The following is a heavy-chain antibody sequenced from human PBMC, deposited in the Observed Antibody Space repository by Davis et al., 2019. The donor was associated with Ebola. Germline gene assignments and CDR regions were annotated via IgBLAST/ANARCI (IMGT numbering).Heavy chain of an antibody. D-gene: IGHD3-3*01. J-gene: IGHJ4*02. CDR1: GGSISSSSYY. CDR3: ARPTDYDFWSGYYTDTRTFDY. CDR2: IYYSGST. Sequence: SETLSLTCTVSGGSISSSSYYWGWIRQPPGKGLEWIGSIYYSGSTYYNPSLKSRVTISVDTSKNQFSLKLSSVTAADTAVYYCARPTDYDFWSGYYTDTRTFDYWGQGTLVTVSS. V-gene: IGHV4-39*01.